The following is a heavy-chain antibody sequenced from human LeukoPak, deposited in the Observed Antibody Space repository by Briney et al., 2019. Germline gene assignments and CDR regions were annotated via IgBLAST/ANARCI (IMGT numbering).Heavy chain of an antibody. CDR2: IYYSGST. Sequence: SETLSLTCTVSGGSISSSSYYWGWIRQPPGKGLEWIGSIYYSGSTYYNPSLKSRVTISVDTSKNQFSLKLSSVTAADTAVYYCARDLRVLLWFGELSGWFDPWGQGTLVTVSS. D-gene: IGHD3-10*01. CDR1: GGSISSSSYY. V-gene: IGHV4-39*07. CDR3: ARDLRVLLWFGELSGWFDP. J-gene: IGHJ5*02.